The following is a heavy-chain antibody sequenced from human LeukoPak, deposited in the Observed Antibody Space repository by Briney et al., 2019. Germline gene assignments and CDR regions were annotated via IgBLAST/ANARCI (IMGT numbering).Heavy chain of an antibody. D-gene: IGHD5-24*01. CDR2: ISTSSSYI. V-gene: IGHV3-21*01. CDR3: ARDRRDGYNVLDY. CDR1: GFTFSSYG. Sequence: GGSLRLSCAASGFTFSSYGMHWVRQAPGKGLEWVSSISTSSSYIYYADSVKGRFTISRDNAKNSLYLEMNSLRAEDTAMYYCARDRRDGYNVLDYWGQGTLVTVSS. J-gene: IGHJ4*02.